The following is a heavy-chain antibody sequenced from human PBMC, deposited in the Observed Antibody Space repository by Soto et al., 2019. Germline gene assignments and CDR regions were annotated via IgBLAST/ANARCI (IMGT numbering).Heavy chain of an antibody. CDR1: GDIFTSYY. J-gene: IGHJ4*02. Sequence: ASVKVSCKASGDIFTSYYIHWVRQAPGQGPEWMGIINPSGDDTNYAKKFQGRVTMTRDTSTSTVYMELSSLRPEDTAVYYCARGQGVGATNYWGQGTLVTVSS. V-gene: IGHV1-46*01. CDR2: INPSGDDT. D-gene: IGHD1-26*01. CDR3: ARGQGVGATNY.